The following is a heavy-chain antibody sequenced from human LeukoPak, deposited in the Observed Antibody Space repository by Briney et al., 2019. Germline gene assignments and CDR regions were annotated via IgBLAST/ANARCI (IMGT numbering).Heavy chain of an antibody. CDR1: GGSISSYY. V-gene: IGHV4-59*01. J-gene: IGHJ6*03. D-gene: IGHD5-18*01. CDR3: ARGHRGQLDYYYYCYMDV. CDR2: IYYSGST. Sequence: SETLSLTCTVSGGSISSYYWSWIRQPPGKGLEWIGYIYYSGSTNYNPSLKSRVTISVDTSRNQFSLKLSSVTAADTAMYYCARGHRGQLDYYYYCYMDVWGKGTTVTVSS.